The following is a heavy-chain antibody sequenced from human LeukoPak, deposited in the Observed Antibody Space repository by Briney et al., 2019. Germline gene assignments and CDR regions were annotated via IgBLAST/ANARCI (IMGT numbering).Heavy chain of an antibody. CDR1: GFTFSSYE. Sequence: GGSLRLSCAASGFTFSSYEMNWVRQAPGKGLEWVSYISSSGSTIYYADSVKGRFTTSRDNAKNSLYLQMNSLRAEDTAVYYCARGSPDYGGKLRDGMDVWGKGTTVTVSS. V-gene: IGHV3-48*03. CDR3: ARGSPDYGGKLRDGMDV. D-gene: IGHD4-23*01. J-gene: IGHJ6*04. CDR2: ISSSGSTI.